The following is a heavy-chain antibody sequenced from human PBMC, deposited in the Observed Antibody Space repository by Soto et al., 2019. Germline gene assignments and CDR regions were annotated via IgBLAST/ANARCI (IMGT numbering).Heavy chain of an antibody. D-gene: IGHD3-9*01. CDR3: AGGTGWLSDS. CDR1: GFNFNTYW. J-gene: IGHJ4*02. Sequence: EAHLVESGGGLVQPGGSLRLSCAASGFNFNTYWMSWVRQAPGKGLEGVAIIKQDGSEKLYVDSLEGRFTISRDNAKKSLYLQMDSLRVDDTAVYYCAGGTGWLSDSWGQGTLVIVSS. CDR2: IKQDGSEK. V-gene: IGHV3-7*05.